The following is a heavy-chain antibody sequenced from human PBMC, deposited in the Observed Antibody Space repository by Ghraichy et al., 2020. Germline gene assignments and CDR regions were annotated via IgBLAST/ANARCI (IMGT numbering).Heavy chain of an antibody. J-gene: IGHJ6*02. Sequence: SETLSLTCTVSGGSISSYYWSWIRQPAGKELEWIGRIYTSGSTNYNPSLKSRVTMSVDTSKNQFSLKLSSVTAADTAVYYCARDGTYCSGGSCYSGYYYYGMDVWGQGTTVTVSS. CDR3: ARDGTYCSGGSCYSGYYYYGMDV. D-gene: IGHD2-15*01. V-gene: IGHV4-4*07. CDR1: GGSISSYY. CDR2: IYTSGST.